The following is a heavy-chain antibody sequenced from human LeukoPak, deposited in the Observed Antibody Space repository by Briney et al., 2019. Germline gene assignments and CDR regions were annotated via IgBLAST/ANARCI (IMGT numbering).Heavy chain of an antibody. Sequence: GGSLRLSCAASGFTFSSYAMSWVRQAPGKGLEWVSAISGSGGSTYYADSVKGRFTISRDNSKNTLYLQMNSLRAEDTAVYYCARDRQLGSYYYGMDVWGQGTTVTVSS. D-gene: IGHD6-6*01. V-gene: IGHV3-23*01. J-gene: IGHJ6*02. CDR3: ARDRQLGSYYYGMDV. CDR1: GFTFSSYA. CDR2: ISGSGGST.